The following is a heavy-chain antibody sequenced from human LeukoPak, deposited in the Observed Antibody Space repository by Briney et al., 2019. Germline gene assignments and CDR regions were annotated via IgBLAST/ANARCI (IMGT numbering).Heavy chain of an antibody. CDR3: TRDTGTTGEVKFDP. V-gene: IGHV4-38-2*02. J-gene: IGHJ5*02. Sequence: PSETLSLTCNVSGFSLTIDYFWGWIRQPPGKGLEWIGRIYTSGSTTYNPSLKSRVTMSVDTSKSQFSLNLMSVTAADTAVYYCTRDTGTTGEVKFDPWGQGTLVTVSS. CDR1: GFSLTIDYF. D-gene: IGHD4-17*01. CDR2: IYTSGST.